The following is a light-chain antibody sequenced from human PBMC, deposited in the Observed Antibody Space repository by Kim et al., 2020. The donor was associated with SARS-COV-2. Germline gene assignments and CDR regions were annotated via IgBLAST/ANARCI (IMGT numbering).Light chain of an antibody. Sequence: QSVNISCAGTRSDVGAYNYISWYQHHPGKAPKLMIYEVSKRPSGVPDRFSGSESGNAASLTVSGLQAEDEADYYCTSYAGDNYYVLFGGGTQLTVL. CDR2: EVS. J-gene: IGLJ2*01. CDR1: RSDVGAYNY. CDR3: TSYAGDNYYVL. V-gene: IGLV2-8*01.